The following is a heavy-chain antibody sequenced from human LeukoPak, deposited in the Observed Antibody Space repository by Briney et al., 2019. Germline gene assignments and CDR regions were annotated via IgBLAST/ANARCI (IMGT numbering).Heavy chain of an antibody. D-gene: IGHD5-12*01. CDR1: GFTFSSYA. CDR3: ARAPRGYSGYDLQYYFDY. V-gene: IGHV3-30-3*01. J-gene: IGHJ4*02. CDR2: ISYDGSNK. Sequence: GGSLRLSCAASGFTFSSYAMHWVRQAPGKGLEWAAVISYDGSNKYYADSVKGRFTISRDNSKNTPYLQMNSLRAEDTAVYYCARAPRGYSGYDLQYYFDYWGQGTLVTVSS.